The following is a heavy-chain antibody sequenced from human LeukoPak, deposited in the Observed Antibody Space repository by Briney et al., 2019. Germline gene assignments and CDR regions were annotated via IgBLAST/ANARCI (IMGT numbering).Heavy chain of an antibody. CDR1: GGTFSNYT. V-gene: IGHV1-69*13. CDR2: IIPIFGTA. J-gene: IGHJ6*03. CDR3: ARDHGYDQDHYYYMDV. Sequence: SVKVSCKASGGTFSNYTISWVRQAPGQGLEWMGGIIPIFGTANYAQKFQGRVTITADESTSTAYMELSSLRSEDTAVYYCARDHGYDQDHYYYMDVWGKGTTVTVSS. D-gene: IGHD5-12*01.